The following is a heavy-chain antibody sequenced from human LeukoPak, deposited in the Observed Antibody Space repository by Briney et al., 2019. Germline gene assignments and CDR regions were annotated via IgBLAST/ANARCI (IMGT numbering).Heavy chain of an antibody. J-gene: IGHJ3*02. Sequence: GGSLRLSCAASGFTFSSYAMHWVRQAPGKGLEWVAVISYDGSNKYYADSVKGRFTISRDNSKNTLYLQMNSLRAEGTAVYYCARDRSYYDSSGYYQPVGAFDIWGQGTMVTVSS. V-gene: IGHV3-30*04. CDR2: ISYDGSNK. D-gene: IGHD3-22*01. CDR3: ARDRSYYDSSGYYQPVGAFDI. CDR1: GFTFSSYA.